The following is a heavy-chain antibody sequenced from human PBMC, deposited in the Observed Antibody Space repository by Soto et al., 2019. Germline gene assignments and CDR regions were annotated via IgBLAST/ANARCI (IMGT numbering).Heavy chain of an antibody. D-gene: IGHD3-10*01. CDR2: ISADNGIT. J-gene: IGHJ4*02. CDR3: ARRGVLPDY. V-gene: IGHV1-18*01. CDR1: GYIFTDYG. Sequence: QVELVQSGAEVKTPGASVKVSCKASGYIFTDYGITWVREAPGQGLEWMGWISADNGITNYAQKFQGRVTMTTDTSTSTAYMELRSLRPDDPAVYYCARRGVLPDYWGQGSLVTVSS.